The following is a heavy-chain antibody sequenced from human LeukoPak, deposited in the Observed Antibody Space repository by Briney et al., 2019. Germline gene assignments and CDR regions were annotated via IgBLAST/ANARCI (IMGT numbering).Heavy chain of an antibody. CDR2: INHSGST. D-gene: IGHD1-26*01. CDR1: GGSFSGYY. J-gene: IGHJ6*02. Sequence: SETLSLTCAVYGGSFSGYYWSWIRQPPGKGLEGIGEINHSGSTNYNPSLKSRVTISVDTSKNQFSLKLSSVTAADTAVYYCARATLVGARNYYGMDVWGQGTTVTVSS. CDR3: ARATLVGARNYYGMDV. V-gene: IGHV4-34*01.